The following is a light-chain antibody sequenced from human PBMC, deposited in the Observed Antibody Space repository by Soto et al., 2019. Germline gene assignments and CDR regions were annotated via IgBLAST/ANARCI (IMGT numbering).Light chain of an antibody. J-gene: IGKJ4*01. CDR1: QSTSSY. CDR2: AAS. V-gene: IGKV1-39*01. CDR3: QQSYSTLT. Sequence: DIQMTQSPSSLSASVGDRVTITCRASQSTSSYLNWYQQKPGKAPKLLIYAASSLQSGVPSRFSGSGSGTDVTLTISSLQPEDFATYYCQQSYSTLTFGGGTKVDIK.